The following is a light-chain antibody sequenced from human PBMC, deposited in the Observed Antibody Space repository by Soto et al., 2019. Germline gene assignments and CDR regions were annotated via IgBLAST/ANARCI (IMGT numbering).Light chain of an antibody. Sequence: IQLTQSPSSLSAPVGDRVTITCRASQGISTYLAWYQQKPGKAPNLLIFGASTLHSGVPSRFSGSGSGTDFTLTISSLQPEDCATYYCQQLDSNPFTFGGGTKVDIK. V-gene: IGKV1-9*01. J-gene: IGKJ4*01. CDR3: QQLDSNPFT. CDR1: QGISTY. CDR2: GAS.